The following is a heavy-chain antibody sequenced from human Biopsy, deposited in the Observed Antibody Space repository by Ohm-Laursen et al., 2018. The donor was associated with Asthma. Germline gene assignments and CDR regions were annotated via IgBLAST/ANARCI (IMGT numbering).Heavy chain of an antibody. CDR2: INPNSGGT. V-gene: IGHV1-2*06. CDR1: GYTFIGCH. Sequence: ASVKVSCKASGYTFIGCHIHWMRQAPGQGLEWMGRINPNSGGTNYSQKFQGRVTTTRDTSISTAYMEVSRLRSDDTAVYYCARGQKSAGDRWFDPWGQGTLVTVSS. J-gene: IGHJ5*02. CDR3: ARGQKSAGDRWFDP. D-gene: IGHD6-13*01.